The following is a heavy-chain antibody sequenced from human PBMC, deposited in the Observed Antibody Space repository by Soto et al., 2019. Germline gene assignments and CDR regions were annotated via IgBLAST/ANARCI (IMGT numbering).Heavy chain of an antibody. D-gene: IGHD6-19*01. CDR1: GGTFSSYA. Sequence: SVKVSCKASGGTFSSYAISWVRQAPGQGLEWMGGIIPIFGTANYAQKFQGRVTITADESTSTAYMELSSLRSEDTAVYYCARDADPQWAGTSLFHTYFDYWGQGTLVTVSS. V-gene: IGHV1-69*13. CDR2: IIPIFGTA. J-gene: IGHJ4*02. CDR3: ARDADPQWAGTSLFHTYFDY.